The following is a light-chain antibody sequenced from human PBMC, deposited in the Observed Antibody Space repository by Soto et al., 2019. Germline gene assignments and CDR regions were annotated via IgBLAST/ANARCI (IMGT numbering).Light chain of an antibody. CDR3: ATWDDSRNGYV. CDR2: DND. V-gene: IGLV1-44*01. CDR1: SSNIGSNT. J-gene: IGLJ1*01. Sequence: QSALTQPPSASGTPGQRVTISASGSSSNIGSNTVSWYQQLPGTAPKLLIYDNDERPSGIPVRFSGSKSGTSASLAISGLRSEDEGDYYCATWDDSRNGYVFGPGTKLTVL.